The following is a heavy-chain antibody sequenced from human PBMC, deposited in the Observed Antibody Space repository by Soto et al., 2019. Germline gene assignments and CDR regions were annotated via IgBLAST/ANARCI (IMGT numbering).Heavy chain of an antibody. D-gene: IGHD6-19*01. Sequence: QVQLVQSGGEVKKPGASVKVSCKASGDTVTKYGISWVRQAPGQGLEWLGWISFYNGHTNYALKFQDRITITTDTSTSSASMEWRSLTSDDTAVYYCASATSIAVAGKETWGQGTLVTVSS. CDR1: GDTVTKYG. CDR3: ASATSIAVAGKET. J-gene: IGHJ4*02. CDR2: ISFYNGHT. V-gene: IGHV1-18*01.